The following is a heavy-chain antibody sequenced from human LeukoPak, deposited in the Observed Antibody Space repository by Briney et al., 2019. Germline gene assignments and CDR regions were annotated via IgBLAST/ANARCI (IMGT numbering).Heavy chain of an antibody. Sequence: SGGSLRLSCAASGFTFSSYAMSWVRQAPGKGGEGGSAISGSGGSTYYAESVKGRFTISRDKSKNKLYLKMNSLRAEDTAVYSCAKLDTIFGGLSLDVWSDAFDIWGQGTMVTVSS. J-gene: IGHJ3*02. D-gene: IGHD3-3*01. CDR1: GFTFSSYA. V-gene: IGHV3-23*01. CDR2: ISGSGGST. CDR3: AKLDTIFGGLSLDVWSDAFDI.